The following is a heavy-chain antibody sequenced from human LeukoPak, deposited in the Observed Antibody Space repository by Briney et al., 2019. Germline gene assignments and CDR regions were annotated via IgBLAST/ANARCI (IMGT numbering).Heavy chain of an antibody. V-gene: IGHV3-7*03. CDR1: GLSLSSFW. D-gene: IGHD2-21*01. CDR3: AREVVATASAFAC. J-gene: IGHJ4*02. CDR2: IKDDGSVK. Sequence: GGSLRLSCTASGLSLSSFWMRWVRQAPGKGLERVANIKDDGSVKNHVDSLKGRFSISRDNARNSLYLQISSLRAEDTAVYYRAREVVATASAFACSGQGTLVTPSS.